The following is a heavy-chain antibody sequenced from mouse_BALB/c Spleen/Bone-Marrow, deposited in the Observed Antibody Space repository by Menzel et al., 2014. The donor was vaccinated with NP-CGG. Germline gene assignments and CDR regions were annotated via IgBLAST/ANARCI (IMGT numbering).Heavy chain of an antibody. CDR3: ARDENVGIYWYFDV. Sequence: EVQGVESGGGSVQAGGSLRLSCATSGFTFTDYYMSWVRQPPGKALEWLGFIRNKANGYTTEYSASVKGRFTISRDNSRRILYLQMNTLRAEDSATYYCARDENVGIYWYFDVWGAGTTVIVSS. J-gene: IGHJ1*01. CDR2: IRNKANGYTT. CDR1: GFTFTDYY. V-gene: IGHV7-3*02.